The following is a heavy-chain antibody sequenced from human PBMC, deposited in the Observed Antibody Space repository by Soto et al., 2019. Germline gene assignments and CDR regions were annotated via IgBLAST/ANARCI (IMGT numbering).Heavy chain of an antibody. CDR2: INPNNGNT. V-gene: IGHV1-18*01. J-gene: IGHJ4*02. D-gene: IGHD3-10*01. CDR3: ARSSISGIFYYYY. CDR1: GYTFTDNG. Sequence: QVQLVQSGAEVKKPGASVKVSCKASGYTFTDNGVSWMRQAPGQGLEWMGGINPNNGNTNYAQNFQGRVTMTTDTSTSTAYVELRSLRSDDTAMYYCARSSISGIFYYYYWGQVTLVTVSS.